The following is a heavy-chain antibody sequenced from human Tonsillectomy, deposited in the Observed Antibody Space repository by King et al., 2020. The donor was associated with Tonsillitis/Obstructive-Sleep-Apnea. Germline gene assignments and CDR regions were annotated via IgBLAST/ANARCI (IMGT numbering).Heavy chain of an antibody. Sequence: QVQLVESGAEVKKPGASVKVSCKASGYTFTTYGITWVRQAPGQGLEWMGWISTYNARTNYAQKLQGRVTMTTDTSTSTAYTDLRSLTSDDTAVYYCARGIYFDYWGQGTLVTVSS. V-gene: IGHV1-18*01. D-gene: IGHD2-15*01. CDR2: ISTYNART. CDR1: GYTFTTYG. CDR3: ARGIYFDY. J-gene: IGHJ4*02.